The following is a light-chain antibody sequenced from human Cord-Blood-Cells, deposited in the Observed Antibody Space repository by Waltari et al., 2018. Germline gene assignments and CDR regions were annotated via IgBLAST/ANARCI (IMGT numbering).Light chain of an antibody. Sequence: DIQMIQSPSSLSASVGDRVTITCRASQSISSFLNWYQQKPGKAPKLLIYAASRLQSGVPSRCSGSGSATDVTLPISSLQPEDYATYYCQQRYSTPSLTFGGGTKVEIK. CDR2: AAS. J-gene: IGKJ4*01. CDR1: QSISSF. V-gene: IGKV1-39*01. CDR3: QQRYSTPSLT.